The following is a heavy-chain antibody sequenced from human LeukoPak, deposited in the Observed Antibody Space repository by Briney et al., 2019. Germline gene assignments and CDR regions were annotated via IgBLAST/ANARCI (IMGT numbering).Heavy chain of an antibody. D-gene: IGHD6-6*01. Sequence: GGSLRLSCAASGFTFSSYAMHWVRQAPGKGLEWVAVISYDGSNKYYADSVKGRFTISRDKSKNTLYLQINSLRAEDTAVYYCAKGSSSIAARLNYYYMDVWGKGTTVTVSS. CDR2: ISYDGSNK. CDR1: GFTFSSYA. V-gene: IGHV3-30-3*01. J-gene: IGHJ6*03. CDR3: AKGSSSIAARLNYYYMDV.